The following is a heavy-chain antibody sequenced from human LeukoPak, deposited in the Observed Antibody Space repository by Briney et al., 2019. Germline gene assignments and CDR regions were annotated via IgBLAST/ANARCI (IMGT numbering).Heavy chain of an antibody. Sequence: GASVKVSCKASGYTFTSYYMHWVRQAPGQGLEWMGIINPSGGSTSYAQKFQGRVTMTEDTSTDTAYMELSSLRSEDTAVYYCATDRWFDPWGQGTLVTVSS. J-gene: IGHJ5*02. CDR3: ATDRWFDP. CDR2: INPSGGST. CDR1: GYTFTSYY. V-gene: IGHV1-46*01.